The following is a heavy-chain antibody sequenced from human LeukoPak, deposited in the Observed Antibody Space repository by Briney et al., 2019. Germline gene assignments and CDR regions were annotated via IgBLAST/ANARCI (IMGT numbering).Heavy chain of an antibody. D-gene: IGHD5-12*01. CDR1: GGSISSGGYY. J-gene: IGHJ4*02. CDR3: ARYSGYDYSFDY. CDR2: IYYSGST. V-gene: IGHV4-31*03. Sequence: SETLSLTCTVSGGSISSGGYYWSWIRQHPGKGLEWIGYIYYSGSTYYNPSLKSRVTISVDTSKNQFSLKLSSVTAADTAVYYCARYSGYDYSFDYWGQGTLVTVSS.